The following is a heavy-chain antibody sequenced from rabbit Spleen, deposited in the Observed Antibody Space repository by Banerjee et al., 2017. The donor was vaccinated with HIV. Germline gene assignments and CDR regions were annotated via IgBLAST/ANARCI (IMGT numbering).Heavy chain of an antibody. J-gene: IGHJ4*01. V-gene: IGHV1S45*01. Sequence: QEQLVESGGGLVKPEGSLTLTCKDSGFSFSDRDVMCWVRQAPGKGLEWIACINTATGKAVYASWAKGRFTISKTSSNTVTLQMTSLTAADRAAYFCARDLVGVIGWNFYLWGPGTLVTVS. CDR3: ARDLVGVIGWNFYL. CDR1: GFSFSDRDV. CDR2: INTATGKA. D-gene: IGHD1-1*01.